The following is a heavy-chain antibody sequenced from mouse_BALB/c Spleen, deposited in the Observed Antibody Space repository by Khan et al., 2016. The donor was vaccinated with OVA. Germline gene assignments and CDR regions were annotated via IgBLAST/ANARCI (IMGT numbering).Heavy chain of an antibody. V-gene: IGHV3-2*02. CDR1: GYSITSDYA. CDR2: ITYSGRT. J-gene: IGHJ3*01. Sequence: EVQLVESGPGLVKPSQSLSLTCTVTGYSITSDYAWNWIRQFPGNKLEWMGYITYSGRTSYIPSLKGRISITRDTSKNPFFLQLNSSTTEDTATYYGAKWFAYWGQGTLVTVSA. CDR3: AKWFAY.